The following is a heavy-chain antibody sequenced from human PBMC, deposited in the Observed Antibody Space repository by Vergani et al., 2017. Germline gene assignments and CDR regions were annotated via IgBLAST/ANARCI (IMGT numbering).Heavy chain of an antibody. J-gene: IGHJ4*02. CDR2: IYHSGST. V-gene: IGHV4-59*12. CDR1: GGSISSYY. CDR3: ARSSWGSYRYVDY. Sequence: QVQLQESGPGLVKPSETLSLTCTVSGGSISSYYWSWIRQPPGKGLEWIGYIYHSGSTYYNPSLKSRVTISVDRSKNQFSLKLSSVTAADTAVYYCARSSWGSYRYVDYWGQGTLVTVSS. D-gene: IGHD3-16*02.